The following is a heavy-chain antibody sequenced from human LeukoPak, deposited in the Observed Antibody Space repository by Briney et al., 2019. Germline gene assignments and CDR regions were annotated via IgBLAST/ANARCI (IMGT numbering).Heavy chain of an antibody. CDR3: ARGLLDGYTHPAAFDI. V-gene: IGHV4-59*01. CDR2: IYYSGST. CDR1: GGSISSYY. J-gene: IGHJ3*02. Sequence: SETLSLTCTVSGGSISSYYWSWIRQPPGKGLEWIGYIYYSGSTNYNPSLKSRVTISVDTSKNQFSLKLSSVTAADTAVYYCARGLLDGYTHPAAFDIWGQGTMGTVSS. D-gene: IGHD5-24*01.